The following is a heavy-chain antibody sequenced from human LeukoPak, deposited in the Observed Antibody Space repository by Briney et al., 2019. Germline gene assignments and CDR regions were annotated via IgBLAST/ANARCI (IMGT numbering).Heavy chain of an antibody. Sequence: GGSLRLSCAASGFTFSSYAFNWVRQAPGKGLEWVSGITMSGDSTYCADSVKGRFTISRDNSKNTLYLQMNSLRAEDTALYYCAKGRLDPNLVLDHWGQGTLVTVSS. CDR1: GFTFSSYA. D-gene: IGHD3-10*01. CDR2: ITMSGDST. CDR3: AKGRLDPNLVLDH. J-gene: IGHJ4*02. V-gene: IGHV3-23*01.